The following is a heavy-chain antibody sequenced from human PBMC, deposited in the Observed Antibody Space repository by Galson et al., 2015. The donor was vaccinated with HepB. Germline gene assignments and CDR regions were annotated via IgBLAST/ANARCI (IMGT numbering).Heavy chain of an antibody. V-gene: IGHV1-18*04. J-gene: IGHJ6*02. CDR1: GYTSTSYG. D-gene: IGHD3-9*01. CDR3: ARDVYYDILKYGMDV. Sequence: VKVSCKASGYTSTSYGISWVRQAPGQGLEWMGWISAYNGNTNYAQKLQGRVTMTTDTSTSTAYMELRSLRSDDTAVYYCARDVYYDILKYGMDVWGQGTTVTVSS. CDR2: ISAYNGNT.